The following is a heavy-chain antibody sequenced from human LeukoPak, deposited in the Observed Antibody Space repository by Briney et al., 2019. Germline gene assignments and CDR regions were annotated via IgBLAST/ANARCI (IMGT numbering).Heavy chain of an antibody. CDR1: GFTFSSYE. V-gene: IGHV3-48*03. Sequence: GESLRLSCSASGFTFSSYEMNWVRQAPGKGLEWVSYISSSDSTIYYADSVKGRFTISRDNTKNSLYLQMNSLRADDTAVYYCVRDQGGSSSHWGQGTLVTVSS. J-gene: IGHJ4*02. D-gene: IGHD6-6*01. CDR2: ISSSDSTI. CDR3: VRDQGGSSSH.